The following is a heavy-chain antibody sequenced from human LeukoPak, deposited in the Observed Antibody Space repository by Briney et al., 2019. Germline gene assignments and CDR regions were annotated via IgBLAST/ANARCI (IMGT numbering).Heavy chain of an antibody. J-gene: IGHJ3*02. D-gene: IGHD3-22*01. CDR3: ARGEHVIVPARGAFDI. V-gene: IGHV1-2*02. Sequence: GASVKVSCKASGYTFTGYFMHWVRLAPGQGLEWMGWINPNSGGTNYAQKFQGRVTMTRDTSISTAYMELSRLRSDDTAVYYCARGEHVIVPARGAFDIWGQGTMVTVSS. CDR1: GYTFTGYF. CDR2: INPNSGGT.